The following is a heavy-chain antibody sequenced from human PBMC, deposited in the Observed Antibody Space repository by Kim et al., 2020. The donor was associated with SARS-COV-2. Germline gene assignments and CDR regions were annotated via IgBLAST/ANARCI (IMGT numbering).Heavy chain of an antibody. J-gene: IGHJ4*02. CDR3: AKVGSGFGELTYYFDY. Sequence: GGSLRLSCAASGFTFSSYAMSWVRQAPGKGLEWVSVIYSGGSSTYYADSVKGRFTISRDNSKNTLYLQMNSLRAEDTAVYYCAKVGSGFGELTYYFDYWGQGTLVTVSS. CDR2: IYSGGSST. V-gene: IGHV3-23*03. D-gene: IGHD3-10*01. CDR1: GFTFSSYA.